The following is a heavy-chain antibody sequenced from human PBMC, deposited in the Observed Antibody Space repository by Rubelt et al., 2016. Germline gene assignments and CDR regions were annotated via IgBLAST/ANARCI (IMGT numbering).Heavy chain of an antibody. J-gene: IGHJ4*02. Sequence: KGLEWIGYISYNGRTSYNPSLQSRVTISVDTSKNQFSLNLSSVTAADSAIYYCASSSYSSSWGYFDSWGQGSLVTVSS. CDR2: ISYNGRT. D-gene: IGHD6-13*01. V-gene: IGHV4-39*01. CDR3: ASSSYSSSWGYFDS.